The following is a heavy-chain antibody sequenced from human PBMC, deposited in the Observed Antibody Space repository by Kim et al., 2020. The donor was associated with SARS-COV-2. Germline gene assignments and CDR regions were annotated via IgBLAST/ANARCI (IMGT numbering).Heavy chain of an antibody. CDR1: GFTFSSYE. CDR3: ARDSGGYSGYDSIWYFDL. J-gene: IGHJ2*01. D-gene: IGHD5-12*01. Sequence: GGSLRLSCAASGFTFSSYEMNWVRQAPGKGLEWVSYISSSGSTIYYADSVKGLFTISRDNAKNSLYLQMNSLRAEDTAVYYCARDSGGYSGYDSIWYFDLWGRGTLVTVSS. CDR2: ISSSGSTI. V-gene: IGHV3-48*03.